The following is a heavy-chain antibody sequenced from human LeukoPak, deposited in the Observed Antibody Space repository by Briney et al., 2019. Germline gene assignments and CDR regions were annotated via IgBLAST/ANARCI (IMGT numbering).Heavy chain of an antibody. D-gene: IGHD3-10*01. Sequence: PGGSLRLSCAASGFTFSSYEMNWVRQAPGKGLEWVSYISSSGSTIYYADSVKGRFTISRDNSKDTLYLQMNSLRAEDTAVYYCARNPYYYGPDGGNWFDPWGQGTLVTVSS. CDR1: GFTFSSYE. CDR2: ISSSGSTI. V-gene: IGHV3-48*03. J-gene: IGHJ5*02. CDR3: ARNPYYYGPDGGNWFDP.